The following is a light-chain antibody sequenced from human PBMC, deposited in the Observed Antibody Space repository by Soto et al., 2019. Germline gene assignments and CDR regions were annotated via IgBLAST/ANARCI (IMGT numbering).Light chain of an antibody. Sequence: DIQMTQSPSSLSASVVDRVTLTCQASQDIKNYLNWYQQKSGKAPKLLIYDASDLETGVPSRFSGSGSGTDFTFTINSLQPEDIATYYCQQYDNLPLTFGGGTKVDIK. J-gene: IGKJ4*01. CDR1: QDIKNY. V-gene: IGKV1-33*01. CDR3: QQYDNLPLT. CDR2: DAS.